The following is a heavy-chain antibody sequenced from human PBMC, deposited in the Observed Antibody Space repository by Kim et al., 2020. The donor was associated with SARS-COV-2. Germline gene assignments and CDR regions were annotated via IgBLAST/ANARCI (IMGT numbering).Heavy chain of an antibody. CDR2: IYPGDSDT. Sequence: GESLKISCKGSGYSFTSYWIGWVRQMPGKGLEWMGSIYPGDSDTRYSPSFQGQVTISADKSISTAYLQWSSLKASDTAMYYCARHPHSVVVPAAFAHFDILRQGTMVTVSS. J-gene: IGHJ3*02. D-gene: IGHD2-2*01. CDR1: GYSFTSYW. CDR3: ARHPHSVVVPAAFAHFDI. V-gene: IGHV5-51*01.